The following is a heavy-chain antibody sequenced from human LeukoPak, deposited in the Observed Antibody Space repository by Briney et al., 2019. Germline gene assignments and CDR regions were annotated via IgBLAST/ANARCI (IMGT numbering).Heavy chain of an antibody. CDR3: ARVEWFGELLLWGDAFDI. CDR2: IYYSGST. Sequence: SETLSLTCNVSGGSFSSYYWSWIRQPPGKGLEWIGYIYYSGSTSYNPTLKSRVTMSVDTSKNQFSLKLSSVTAADTAVYYCARVEWFGELLLWGDAFDIWGQGTMVTVSS. CDR1: GGSFSSYY. V-gene: IGHV4-59*01. D-gene: IGHD3-10*01. J-gene: IGHJ3*02.